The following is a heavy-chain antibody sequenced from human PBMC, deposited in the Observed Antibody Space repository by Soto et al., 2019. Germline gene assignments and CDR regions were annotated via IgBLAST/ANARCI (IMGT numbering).Heavy chain of an antibody. D-gene: IGHD4-17*01. CDR3: ARARGGDSGDYASLFDR. J-gene: IGHJ5*02. CDR2: IFSSGST. V-gene: IGHV4-4*07. CDR1: GGSITDYS. Sequence: SETLSLTCTVSGGSITDYSWVWIRQPAGKGLEWIGRIFSSGSTNYNPSLKGRITISLDTSKNQFSLKVTSMTAADTAVYFCARARGGDSGDYASLFDRWGQGNLVTVSS.